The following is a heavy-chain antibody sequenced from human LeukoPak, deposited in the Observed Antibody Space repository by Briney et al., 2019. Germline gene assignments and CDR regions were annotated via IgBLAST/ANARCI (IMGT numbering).Heavy chain of an antibody. CDR2: LYYSGST. CDR3: ARVGSGYSYGPFDY. Sequence: PSETLSLTCTVSGGSISSSTYYWGWIRQPPGKGLEWIGSLYYSGSTYYNPSLKSRVTISVDTSKNQFSLKLSSVTAADTAVYYCARVGSGYSYGPFDYWGQGTLVTVSS. D-gene: IGHD5-18*01. J-gene: IGHJ4*02. CDR1: GGSISSSTYY. V-gene: IGHV4-39*07.